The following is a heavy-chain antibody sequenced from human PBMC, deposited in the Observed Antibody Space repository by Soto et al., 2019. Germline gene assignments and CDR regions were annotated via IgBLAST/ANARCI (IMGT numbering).Heavy chain of an antibody. CDR1: GLSVSTNF. V-gene: IGHV3-53*01. Sequence: PGGSLRLSCAASGLSVSTNFMGWVRQAPGKGLEWLAVIYSGGKTFYADSVKGRFTVSKDNSKNTLSLQMNSLRAEDTAVYYCTRDAPGERPYYFYYYGMDVWGQGTTVTVS. J-gene: IGHJ6*02. CDR2: IYSGGKT. CDR3: TRDAPGERPYYFYYYGMDV.